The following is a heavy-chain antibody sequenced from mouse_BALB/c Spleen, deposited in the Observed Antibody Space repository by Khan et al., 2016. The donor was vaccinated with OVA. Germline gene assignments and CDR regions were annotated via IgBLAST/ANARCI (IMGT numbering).Heavy chain of an antibody. V-gene: IGHV1-7*01. J-gene: IGHJ2*01. CDR3: ARDRIDY. Sequence: VQLQQSGAELAKPGASVKMSCTASGYTFTSYWMHWIKQRPGQGLEWIGYINPTSGYTAYNQKFKDKATLTADKSSSTAYMQLSSLTSDDSAVYYCARDRIDYWGQGTALTVSS. CDR2: INPTSGYT. CDR1: GYTFTSYW.